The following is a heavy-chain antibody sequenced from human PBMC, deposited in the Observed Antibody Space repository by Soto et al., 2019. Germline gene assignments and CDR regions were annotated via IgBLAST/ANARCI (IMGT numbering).Heavy chain of an antibody. V-gene: IGHV1-3*01. D-gene: IGHD3-10*01. CDR2: INAGKGDT. J-gene: IGHJ4*02. CDR1: GYTFTTYV. Sequence: ASVKVSCKASGYTFTTYVLHWARQAPGQRLEWMGWINAGKGDTRYSQKFQGRVTITSDTSASTAYMELSSLRSEDTAVYYCARASDGSGNYYQTPFDYWGQGTLVTVSS. CDR3: ARASDGSGNYYQTPFDY.